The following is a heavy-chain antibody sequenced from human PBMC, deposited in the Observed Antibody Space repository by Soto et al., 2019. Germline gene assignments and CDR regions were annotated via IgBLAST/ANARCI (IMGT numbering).Heavy chain of an antibody. CDR3: AKAGGDCSGRSCYSGQGDY. D-gene: IGHD2-15*01. CDR2: ITGSGESS. CDR1: GFTFSTYA. V-gene: IGHV3-23*01. J-gene: IGHJ4*02. Sequence: EVQLLESGGGLVQPGGSLRLSCAASGFTFSTYAMSWVRQAPGKGLEWVSGITGSGESSYYADSVKGRFTISRDNSKNPLYLHMNSLRGEDTAVYYCAKAGGDCSGRSCYSGQGDYWGQGTLVTVSS.